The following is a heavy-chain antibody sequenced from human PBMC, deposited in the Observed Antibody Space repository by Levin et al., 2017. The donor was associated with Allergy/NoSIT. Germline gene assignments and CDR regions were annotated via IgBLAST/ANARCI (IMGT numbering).Heavy chain of an antibody. V-gene: IGHV3-30-3*01. CDR1: GFTFRNYA. CDR3: AGGEGHYHYIDV. D-gene: IGHD3-3*01. Sequence: GESLKISCAASGFTFRNYAMYWVRQAPGKGLEWVAVISYDGSNKYYGDSVKGRFTISRDNSRNTLHLQMNSLRVEDTALYYCAGGEGHYHYIDVWGKGTTVTVSS. CDR2: ISYDGSNK. J-gene: IGHJ6*04.